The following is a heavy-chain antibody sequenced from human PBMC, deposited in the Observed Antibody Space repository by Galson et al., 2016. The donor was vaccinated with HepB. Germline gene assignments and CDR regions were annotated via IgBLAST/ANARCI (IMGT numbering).Heavy chain of an antibody. CDR1: GDSVGSYSSA. V-gene: IGHV6-1*01. CDR2: TYYRSQWYN. Sequence: CAISGDSVGSYSSAWDWIRQSPSKGLEWLGRTYYRSQWYNDYAVSVKSRIIIKADTSKNLFSLQLNSVTPEGTAMYYCARDRGSAQYFFDSWGQGTLVTVSS. CDR3: ARDRGSAQYFFDS. J-gene: IGHJ4*02.